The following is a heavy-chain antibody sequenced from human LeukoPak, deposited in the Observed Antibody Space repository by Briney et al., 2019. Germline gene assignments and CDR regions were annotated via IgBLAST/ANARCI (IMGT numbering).Heavy chain of an antibody. D-gene: IGHD4-11*01. CDR2: ISSSGDST. Sequence: GGSLRLSCAASGFTFSSYAMIWVRHAPGKGLEWVLIISSSGDSTYYADSVKGRFTFSRDNSKNTLSLQMSSLGADDTAVYYCAKVGTIETTEELNWFDPWGQGTLVTVSS. J-gene: IGHJ5*02. V-gene: IGHV3-23*01. CDR1: GFTFSSYA. CDR3: AKVGTIETTEELNWFDP.